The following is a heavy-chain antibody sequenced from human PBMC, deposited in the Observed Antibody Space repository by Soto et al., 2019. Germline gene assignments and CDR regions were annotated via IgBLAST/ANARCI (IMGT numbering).Heavy chain of an antibody. CDR1: GGSISTYY. CDR3: ARGGMVIIPTATAFDY. D-gene: IGHD2-2*01. CDR2: FYASGST. J-gene: IGHJ4*02. V-gene: IGHV4-4*07. Sequence: SETLPLTCTVSGGSISTYYWSWIRQPAGKGLEWIGRFYASGSTNYNPSLKSRVTMSVATSKNQFSLKLSSVTAADTAVYYCARGGMVIIPTATAFDYWGQGTLVTVSS.